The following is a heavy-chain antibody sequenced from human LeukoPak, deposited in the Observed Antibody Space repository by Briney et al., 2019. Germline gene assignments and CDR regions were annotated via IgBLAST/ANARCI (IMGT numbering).Heavy chain of an antibody. Sequence: ASVKVSCKASGYTFTSYGISWVRPAPGQGLEWMGWISAYNGNTNYAQKLQGRVTMTTDTSTSTAYMELRSLRSDDTAVYYCARGPLDDIAAAGTDWFDPWGQGTLVTVSS. CDR1: GYTFTSYG. V-gene: IGHV1-18*01. CDR2: ISAYNGNT. J-gene: IGHJ5*02. D-gene: IGHD6-13*01. CDR3: ARGPLDDIAAAGTDWFDP.